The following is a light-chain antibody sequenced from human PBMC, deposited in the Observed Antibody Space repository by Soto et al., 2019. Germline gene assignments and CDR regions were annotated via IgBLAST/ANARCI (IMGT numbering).Light chain of an antibody. CDR1: QSVSSY. J-gene: IGKJ4*01. Sequence: EIVLTQSPATLSLSPGERATLSCRASQSVSSYLAWYQQKPGQAPRLLISDASNRATGIPARFSGSGSGTDFTRTVSSLEPEDFAVYYCQQRRDGPLTFGGGTKVEI. V-gene: IGKV3-11*01. CDR3: QQRRDGPLT. CDR2: DAS.